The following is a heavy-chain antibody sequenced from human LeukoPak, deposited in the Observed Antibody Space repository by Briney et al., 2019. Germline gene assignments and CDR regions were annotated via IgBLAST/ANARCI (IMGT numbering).Heavy chain of an antibody. Sequence: GGSLRLSCAASGFSFSDAAMHWVRQASGKGLEWVGRIRSRSNNYATVYSASLKGRFLISRDDSKNTLYLQMNSLKTEDTAVYFCAKLGYSSSTYWGQGTLVTVSS. D-gene: IGHD2-2*03. J-gene: IGHJ4*02. V-gene: IGHV3-73*01. CDR3: AKLGYSSSTY. CDR1: GFSFSDAA. CDR2: IRSRSNNYAT.